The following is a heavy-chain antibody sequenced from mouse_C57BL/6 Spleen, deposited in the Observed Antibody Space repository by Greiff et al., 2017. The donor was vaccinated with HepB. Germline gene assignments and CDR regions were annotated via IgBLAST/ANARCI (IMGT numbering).Heavy chain of an antibody. CDR3: ARNYYGSSPQWYFDV. CDR1: GFNIKNTY. CDR2: IDPANGNT. D-gene: IGHD1-1*01. J-gene: IGHJ1*03. V-gene: IGHV14-3*01. Sequence: VQLQQSVAELVRPGASVKLSCTASGFNIKNTYMHWVKQRPEQGLEWIGRIDPANGNTKYAPKFQGKATITADTSSNTAYLQLSSLTSEDTAIYYCARNYYGSSPQWYFDVWGTGTTVTVSS.